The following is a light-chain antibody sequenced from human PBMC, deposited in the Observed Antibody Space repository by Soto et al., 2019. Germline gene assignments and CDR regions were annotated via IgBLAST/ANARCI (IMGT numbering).Light chain of an antibody. CDR2: AAS. V-gene: IGKV1-12*01. CDR1: QSISSW. J-gene: IGKJ4*01. Sequence: DIQMTQSPSSLSPSVGDRVTITCRASQSISSWLAWYQQKPGKAPKLLIYAASSLQSGVPSRFSGSGSGTDFTLTISSLQPEDFATYYCQQANSFPATFGGGTKVDIK. CDR3: QQANSFPAT.